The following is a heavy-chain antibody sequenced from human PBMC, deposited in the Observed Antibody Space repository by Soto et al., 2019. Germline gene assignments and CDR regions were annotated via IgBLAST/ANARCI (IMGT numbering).Heavy chain of an antibody. CDR2: ISSSGSTI. CDR3: ARYDYIWANPFDY. D-gene: IGHD3-16*01. V-gene: IGHV3-11*01. CDR1: GFTFSDYY. Sequence: GGSLRLSCAASGFTFSDYYMSWIRQAPGKGLEWVSYISSSGSTIYYADSVKGRFTISRDNAKNSLYLQMNSLRAEDTAVYYCARYDYIWANPFDYWGQGTLVTVSS. J-gene: IGHJ4*02.